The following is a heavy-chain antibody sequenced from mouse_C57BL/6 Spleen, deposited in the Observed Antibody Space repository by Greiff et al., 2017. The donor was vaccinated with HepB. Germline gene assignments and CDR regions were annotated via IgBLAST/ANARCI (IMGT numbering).Heavy chain of an antibody. CDR1: GYSFTGYY. D-gene: IGHD2-3*01. CDR2: INPSTGGT. V-gene: IGHV1-42*01. Sequence: VQLKESGPELVKPGASVKISCKASGYSFTGYYMNWVKQSPEKSLEWIGEINPSTGGTTYNQKFKAKATLTVDKSSSTAYMQLKSLTSEDSAVYYCARSDGLYYFDYWGQGTTLTVSS. J-gene: IGHJ2*01. CDR3: ARSDGLYYFDY.